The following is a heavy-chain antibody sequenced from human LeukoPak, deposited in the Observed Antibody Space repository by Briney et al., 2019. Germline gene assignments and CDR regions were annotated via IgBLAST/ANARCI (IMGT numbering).Heavy chain of an antibody. CDR1: VYTFTSYG. D-gene: IGHD2-2*01. Sequence: GASVKVSCKASVYTFTSYGISWVRQAPGQGLEWMGWISAYNGNTNYAQKLQGRVTMTTDTSTSTAYMELRSLRSDDTAVYYCARDPPEYYCSSTSCYDSSNWFDPWGQGTLVTVSS. CDR2: ISAYNGNT. V-gene: IGHV1-18*01. CDR3: ARDPPEYYCSSTSCYDSSNWFDP. J-gene: IGHJ5*02.